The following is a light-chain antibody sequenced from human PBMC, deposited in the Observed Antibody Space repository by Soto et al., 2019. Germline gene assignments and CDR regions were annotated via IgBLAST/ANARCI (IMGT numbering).Light chain of an antibody. CDR1: QSIGSW. CDR2: DAS. J-gene: IGKJ4*01. V-gene: IGKV1-5*01. CDR3: QQYNSYPPN. Sequence: DVPMTQSPSTLSASVGDRVTITCRASQSIGSWLAWYQQKSGKAPKLLMSDASSLENGVPSRFSGSGSGTEFALTISSLQTDDFATYYCQQYNSYPPNFGGGTKLEIK.